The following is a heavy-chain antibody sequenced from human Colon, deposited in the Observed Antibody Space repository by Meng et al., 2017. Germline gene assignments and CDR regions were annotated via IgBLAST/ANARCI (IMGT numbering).Heavy chain of an antibody. V-gene: IGHV4-61*08. CDR1: GASVRSPDHQ. CDR3: ARDYWGSLDF. Sequence: GQLQASGPGLVRPSETLSLICSVSGASVRSPDHQWGWVRQPPGKGLEWIGYARIDYANTNYNPSLKSRVNVSLDTSKNQFSLNVRSVTAADTAVYYCARDYWGSLDFWGQGSLVTVSS. D-gene: IGHD3-16*01. J-gene: IGHJ4*02. CDR2: ARIDYANT.